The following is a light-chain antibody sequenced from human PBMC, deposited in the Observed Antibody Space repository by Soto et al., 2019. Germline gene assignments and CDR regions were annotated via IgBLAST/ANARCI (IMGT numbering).Light chain of an antibody. V-gene: IGLV3-21*04. J-gene: IGLJ2*01. CDR3: QVWDSSSDHPRVV. CDR2: YDS. Sequence: SYELTQPPSVSVAPGKTARITCGGNNIGSKSVHWYQQKPGQAPVLVIYYDSDRPSGIPERFSGSNSGNTATLTISRVEAGDEADYYCQVWDSSSDHPRVVFGGGTKLPVL. CDR1: NIGSKS.